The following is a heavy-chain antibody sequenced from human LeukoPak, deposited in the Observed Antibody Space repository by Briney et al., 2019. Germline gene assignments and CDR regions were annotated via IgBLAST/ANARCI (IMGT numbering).Heavy chain of an antibody. Sequence: SETLSLTCTVSGGSIRSYYWSWIRQPPGKGLEWIGYIYTSGSTSYNPSLKSRVTISLDTSKNQFSLNLSSVTTADTALYYCARHPLLGSYWYFDLWGRGTLVTVSS. CDR2: IYTSGST. V-gene: IGHV4-4*09. CDR3: ARHPLLGSYWYFDL. J-gene: IGHJ2*01. CDR1: GGSIRSYY. D-gene: IGHD3-10*01.